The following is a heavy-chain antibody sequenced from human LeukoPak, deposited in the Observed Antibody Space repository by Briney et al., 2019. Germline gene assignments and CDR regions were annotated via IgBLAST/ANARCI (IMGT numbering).Heavy chain of an antibody. CDR2: VSGDEDRT. Sequence: PGGSLRLSCAASGFIFSNYVMTWVRQAPGKGLERVSGVSGDEDRTYYADSVKGRFTISRDNSKNTLYLQMNSLRAEDTALYYCAKQISRGVLDFWGQGTLVTVSS. D-gene: IGHD3-10*01. J-gene: IGHJ4*02. CDR3: AKQISRGVLDF. V-gene: IGHV3-23*01. CDR1: GFIFSNYV.